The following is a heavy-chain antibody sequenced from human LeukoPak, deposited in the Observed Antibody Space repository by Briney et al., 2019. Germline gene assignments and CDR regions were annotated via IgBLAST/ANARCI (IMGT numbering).Heavy chain of an antibody. J-gene: IGHJ4*02. CDR2: ISWNSGSI. V-gene: IGHV3-9*01. CDR3: VRGTRSNSF. CDR1: GFTFDDYA. Sequence: SLRLSCAASGFTFDDYAMHWVRQAPGKGLEWVSGISWNSGSIGYADSVKGRFTISRDNAKNSLYLQMNSLRVEDTAVYYCVRGTRSNSFWGQGTLVTVSS. D-gene: IGHD6-6*01.